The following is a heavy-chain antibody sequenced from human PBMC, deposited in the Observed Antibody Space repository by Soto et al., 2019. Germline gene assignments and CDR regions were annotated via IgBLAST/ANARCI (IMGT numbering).Heavy chain of an antibody. V-gene: IGHV1-69*08. CDR2: IIPILGIA. J-gene: IGHJ5*02. Sequence: QVQLVQSGAEVKKPGSSVNVSCKASGGTFSSYTISWVRQAPGQGLEWMGRIIPILGIANYAQKFQGRVTITADKSTSTAYMELSSLRSEDTAVYYCARDFSIVVVPAAMGGFDPWGQGTLVTVSS. D-gene: IGHD2-2*01. CDR1: GGTFSSYT. CDR3: ARDFSIVVVPAAMGGFDP.